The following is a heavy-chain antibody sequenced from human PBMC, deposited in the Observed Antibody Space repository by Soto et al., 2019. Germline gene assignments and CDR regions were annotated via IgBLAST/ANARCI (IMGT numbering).Heavy chain of an antibody. CDR1: GFTFSSYA. CDR2: ISGSGGST. Sequence: GGSLRLSCAASGFTFSSYAMSWVRQAPGKGLEWVSAISGSGGSTYYADSVKGRFTISRDNSKNTLYLQMNSLRAEDTAVYYCAKDLHFGGYDKNYYFDYWGQGTLVTVSS. CDR3: AKDLHFGGYDKNYYFDY. J-gene: IGHJ4*02. V-gene: IGHV3-23*01. D-gene: IGHD5-12*01.